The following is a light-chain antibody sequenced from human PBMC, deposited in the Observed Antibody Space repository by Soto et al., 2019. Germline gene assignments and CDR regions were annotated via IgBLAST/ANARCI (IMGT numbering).Light chain of an antibody. Sequence: IVMTQSPATLSVSPGERATLSCRASERVSSNLAWYQQKPGQAPRLLLYGTSTRAMGIPARFRGSGSGTEVTLTISSLQSEDFAVYYCHQYHNWPRTFGQGNKVEIK. CDR3: HQYHNWPRT. CDR1: ERVSSN. V-gene: IGKV3-15*01. CDR2: GTS. J-gene: IGKJ1*01.